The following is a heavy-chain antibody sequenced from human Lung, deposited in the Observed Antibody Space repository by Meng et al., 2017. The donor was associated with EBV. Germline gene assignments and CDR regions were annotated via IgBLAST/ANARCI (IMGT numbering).Heavy chain of an antibody. CDR1: GFTFSDYY. D-gene: IGHD6-13*01. Sequence: QVQLGESGGGLVKPGGSLRLSCAASGFTFSDYYMSWIRQAPGKGLEWVSYISSSGSTIYYADSVKGRFSISRDNAKNSLFPQMNSLRAEDTAVYHCARDGGYSENWFDPWGQGTLVTVSS. CDR3: ARDGGYSENWFDP. J-gene: IGHJ5*02. V-gene: IGHV3-11*01. CDR2: ISSSGSTI.